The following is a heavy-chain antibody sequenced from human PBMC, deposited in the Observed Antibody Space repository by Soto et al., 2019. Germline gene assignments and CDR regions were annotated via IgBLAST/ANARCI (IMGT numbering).Heavy chain of an antibody. CDR1: GFTFSASA. CDR2: IRHKADSYTT. V-gene: IGHV3-73*01. J-gene: IGHJ3*01. CDR3: VRRGQRNSEASDV. Sequence: EVQLVDSGGGLVQPGGSLKLSCATSGFTFSASAIHWVRQASGKGLEWVGLIRHKADSYTTTCAASLEGRFTFSRDDSKNTAYLHMNSLKIEDTAMYYSVRRGQRNSEASDVWGQGTTVTASS.